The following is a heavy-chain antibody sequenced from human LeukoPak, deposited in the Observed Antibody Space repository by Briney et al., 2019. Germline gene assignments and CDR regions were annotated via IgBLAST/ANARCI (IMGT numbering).Heavy chain of an antibody. J-gene: IGHJ4*02. CDR3: SRGRGYDFWSGYSGHYFDY. V-gene: IGHV4-34*01. Sequence: SETLSLTCAVYGGSFSGYYWSWIRQPPGKGLEWIGEINHSGSTDYNPSLKSRVTISVDTSKNQFSLKLSSVTAADTAVYYCSRGRGYDFWSGYSGHYFDYWGQGTLVTVSS. CDR2: INHSGST. CDR1: GGSFSGYY. D-gene: IGHD3-3*01.